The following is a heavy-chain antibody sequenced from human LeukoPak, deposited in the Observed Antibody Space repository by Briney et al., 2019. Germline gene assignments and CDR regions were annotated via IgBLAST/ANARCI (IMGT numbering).Heavy chain of an antibody. J-gene: IGHJ4*02. Sequence: SGTLSLTCAVSGGSISSSNWWSWVRQPPGKGLEWIGEIYHSGSTNYNPSLKSRVTISVDKSKNQFSLKLSSVAAADTAVYYCARDRMYYYGSGDRGFFDYWGQGTLVTVSS. CDR2: IYHSGST. CDR3: ARDRMYYYGSGDRGFFDY. D-gene: IGHD3-10*01. CDR1: GGSISSSNW. V-gene: IGHV4-4*02.